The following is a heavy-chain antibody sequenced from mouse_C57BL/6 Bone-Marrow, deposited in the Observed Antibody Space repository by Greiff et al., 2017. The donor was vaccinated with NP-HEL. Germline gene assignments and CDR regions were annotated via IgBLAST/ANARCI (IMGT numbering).Heavy chain of an antibody. J-gene: IGHJ1*03. CDR3: ARKRLDYGSSYVESVLYFDV. CDR1: GYSITSDY. CDR2: ISYSGST. Sequence: DVKLQESGPGLAKPSQTLSLTCSVTGYSITSDYWNWIRKFPGNKLEYMGYISYSGSTYYNPSPKSRISITRDTSKNQYYLQLNSVTTEDTATYYCARKRLDYGSSYVESVLYFDVWGTGTTVTVSS. V-gene: IGHV3-8*01. D-gene: IGHD1-1*01.